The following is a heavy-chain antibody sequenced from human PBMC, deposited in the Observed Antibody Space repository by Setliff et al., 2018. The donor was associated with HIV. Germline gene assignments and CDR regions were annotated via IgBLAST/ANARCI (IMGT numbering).Heavy chain of an antibody. CDR3: ARASSGYESRGLFDY. D-gene: IGHD5-12*01. V-gene: IGHV4-31*02. CDR2: IDYSGSA. J-gene: IGHJ4*02. CDR1: GVSITSATYY. Sequence: SETLSLTCAVSGVSITSATYYWSWIRHSPGKGLEWIGYIDYSGSAFYNPSLKSRLTISRDTSKNQFSLRMKSVTAADTAVYYCARASSGYESRGLFDYWGQGMLVTVSS.